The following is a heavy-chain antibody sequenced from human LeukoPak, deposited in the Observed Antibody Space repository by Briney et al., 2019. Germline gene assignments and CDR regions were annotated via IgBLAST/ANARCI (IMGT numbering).Heavy chain of an antibody. CDR2: ISYDGSNK. V-gene: IGHV3-30*04. Sequence: GGSLRLSCAASGFTFSSYAMHWVRQAPGKGLEWVAVISYDGSNKYYADSVKGRFTISRDNSKNTLYLQMNSLRAEDTAVYYCAKDVMDTAMVDYWGQGTLVTVSS. J-gene: IGHJ4*02. D-gene: IGHD5-18*01. CDR3: AKDVMDTAMVDY. CDR1: GFTFSSYA.